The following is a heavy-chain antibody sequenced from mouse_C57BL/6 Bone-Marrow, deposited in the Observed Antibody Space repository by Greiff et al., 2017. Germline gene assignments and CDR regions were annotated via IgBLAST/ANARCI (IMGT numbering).Heavy chain of an antibody. Sequence: EVHLVESGGGLVQPGGSLSLSCAASGFTFTDYYMSWVRQPPGKALEWLGFIRNKANGYTTEYSASVKGRFTISRDNSQSILYLQMNALRAEDSATYYCARYIGGSSYLMDDWGQGTSVTVSS. D-gene: IGHD1-1*01. CDR1: GFTFTDYY. CDR2: IRNKANGYTT. CDR3: ARYIGGSSYLMDD. V-gene: IGHV7-3*01. J-gene: IGHJ4*01.